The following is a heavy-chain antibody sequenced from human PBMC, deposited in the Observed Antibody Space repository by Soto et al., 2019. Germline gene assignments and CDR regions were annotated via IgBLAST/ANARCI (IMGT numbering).Heavy chain of an antibody. D-gene: IGHD3-16*01. CDR3: AKAGGSYGNFDN. V-gene: IGHV3-9*01. Sequence: SLRLSCAASGFTFDDYAMHWVRQAPGKGLEWVSRISWNSGSIGYADSVKGRFTISRDNAKNSLYLQMNSLRAEDTALYYCAKAGGSYGNFDNGGQGSLVTVTS. CDR1: GFTFDDYA. CDR2: ISWNSGSI. J-gene: IGHJ4*02.